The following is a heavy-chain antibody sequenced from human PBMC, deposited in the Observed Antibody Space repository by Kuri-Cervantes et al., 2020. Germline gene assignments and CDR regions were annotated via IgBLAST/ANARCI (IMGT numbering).Heavy chain of an antibody. CDR2: IYYSGST. CDR3: ARALIVVVPAAMGFDP. Sequence: GSLRLSCTVSGGSISSSSYYWGWIRQPPGKGLEWIGSIYYSGSTYYNPSLKSRVTISVDTSKNQFSLKLSSVTAADTAVYYCARALIVVVPAAMGFDPWGQGTLVTVSS. J-gene: IGHJ5*02. D-gene: IGHD2-2*01. V-gene: IGHV4-39*07. CDR1: GGSISSSSYY.